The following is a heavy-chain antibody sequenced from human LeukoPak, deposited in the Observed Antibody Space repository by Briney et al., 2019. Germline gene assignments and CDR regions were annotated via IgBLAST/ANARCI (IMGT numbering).Heavy chain of an antibody. CDR1: GYSFTSYD. D-gene: IGHD2-8*01. CDR3: ASAIQNGFDY. Sequence: ASVKVSCKASGYSFTSYDINWVRQATGQGLEWMGWMTPNSGKTGYAQKFQGRVTMARNTSISTAYMELSSLRSEDTAVYYCASAIQNGFDYWGQGTLVTVSS. CDR2: MTPNSGKT. V-gene: IGHV1-8*01. J-gene: IGHJ4*02.